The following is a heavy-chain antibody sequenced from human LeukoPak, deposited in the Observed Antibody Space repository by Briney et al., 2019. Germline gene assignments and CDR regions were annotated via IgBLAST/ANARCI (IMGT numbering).Heavy chain of an antibody. D-gene: IGHD3-22*01. V-gene: IGHV4-4*07. CDR1: GGSISSYY. CDR2: IYTSGST. CDR3: ARGGYYDSSGYGPRYFQH. Sequence: SETLSLICTVSGGSISSYYRSWIRQPAGKGLEWIGRIYTSGSTNYNPSLKSRVTISVDTSKNQFSLQLSSVTAADTAVYYCARGGYYDSSGYGPRYFQHWGQGSLVTVSS. J-gene: IGHJ1*01.